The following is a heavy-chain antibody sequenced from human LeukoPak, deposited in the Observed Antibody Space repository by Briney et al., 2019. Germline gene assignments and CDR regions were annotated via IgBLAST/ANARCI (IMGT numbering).Heavy chain of an antibody. J-gene: IGHJ3*02. CDR3: ARDLIAAADFHDAFDI. CDR1: GGTFSSYA. D-gene: IGHD6-13*01. V-gene: IGHV1-69*13. CDR2: IIPIFGTA. Sequence: SVKVSCKASGGTFSSYAISWVRRAPGQGLEWMGGIIPIFGTANYAQKFQGRITITADESTSTAYMELSSLRSEDTAVYYCARDLIAAADFHDAFDIWGQGTMVTVSS.